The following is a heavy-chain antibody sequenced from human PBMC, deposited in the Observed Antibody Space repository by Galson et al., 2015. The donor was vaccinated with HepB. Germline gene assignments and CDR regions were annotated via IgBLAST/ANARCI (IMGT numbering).Heavy chain of an antibody. CDR1: GDSVSSDSAA. D-gene: IGHD2-2*01. J-gene: IGHJ5*02. V-gene: IGHV6-1*01. Sequence: CAISGDSVSSDSAAWNWIRQSPSRGLEWLGRTYFRSKWYKGYAVSVKSRLTINADTSKNHFSLQLNSVTPEDTAVYYCARGTPYQLLLSGRGFDAWGQGALVIVSS. CDR2: TYFRSKWYK. CDR3: ARGTPYQLLLSGRGFDA.